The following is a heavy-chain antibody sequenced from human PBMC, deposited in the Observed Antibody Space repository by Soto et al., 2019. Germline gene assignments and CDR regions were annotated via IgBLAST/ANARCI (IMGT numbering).Heavy chain of an antibody. CDR3: AKNYYFDN. J-gene: IGHJ4*02. Sequence: GGSLRLSCAASGFTFNNYAMNWGRQAPGKGLEWVSSIGTGGDTNYADSVKGRFTISRDNSRDTLYLQMNSLRAEDTALYYCAKNYYFDNWGQGTLVTLSS. CDR1: GFTFNNYA. V-gene: IGHV3-23*01. CDR2: IGTGGDT.